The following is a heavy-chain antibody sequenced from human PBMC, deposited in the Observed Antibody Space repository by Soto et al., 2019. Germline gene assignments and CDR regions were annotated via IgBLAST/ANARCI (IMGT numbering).Heavy chain of an antibody. D-gene: IGHD3-3*01. CDR3: ARDGSRDDFWSGPYYFDY. CDR1: GGSISTYY. V-gene: IGHV4-59*01. Sequence: QVQLQESGPGLVKPSETLSLTCTVSGGSISTYYWSWIRQPPGKGLEWIGYIYYSGSTNYNPSLKSRVTISVDTSKNQFSLKLSSVSAADTAVYYWARDGSRDDFWSGPYYFDYGGQGTLVTVSS. J-gene: IGHJ4*02. CDR2: IYYSGST.